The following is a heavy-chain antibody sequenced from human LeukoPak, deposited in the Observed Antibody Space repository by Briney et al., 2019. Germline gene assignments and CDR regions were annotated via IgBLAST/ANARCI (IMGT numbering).Heavy chain of an antibody. Sequence: PSETLSLTCTVSGVSISSSNSYWGWIRQPPGKGLEWIGEIYHSGTTNYNPSLKSRVTISVDTSKNQFSLKLSSVTAADTAVYYCARRRRSSGWGAFDYWGQGTLVTVSS. CDR2: IYHSGTT. CDR1: GVSISSSNSY. V-gene: IGHV4-39*07. CDR3: ARRRRSSGWGAFDY. D-gene: IGHD6-19*01. J-gene: IGHJ4*02.